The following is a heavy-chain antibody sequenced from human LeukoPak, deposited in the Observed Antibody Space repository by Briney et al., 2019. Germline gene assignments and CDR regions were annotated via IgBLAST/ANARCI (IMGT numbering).Heavy chain of an antibody. D-gene: IGHD3-10*01. CDR3: AKSDYYASGLDY. CDR2: IFYSGST. Sequence: SETLSLTCTVSSGSISSSTYYWGWIRQPPGKGLEWIGHIFYSGSTYYNPSLKSRVTISVDTSKKQFSLKLSSVTAADTAVYYCAKSDYYASGLDYWGQGTLVTVSS. V-gene: IGHV4-39*07. CDR1: SGSISSSTYY. J-gene: IGHJ4*02.